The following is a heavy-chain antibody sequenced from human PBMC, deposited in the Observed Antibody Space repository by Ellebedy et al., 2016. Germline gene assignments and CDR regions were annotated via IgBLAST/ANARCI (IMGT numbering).Heavy chain of an antibody. Sequence: ASVKVSCKASGYTFIGNYMHWVRQAPGQGLEWMGWINPTSGGTSYAQKFQGRVNMTRDTSISTAYMELSRLRSDDTAVYYCARELGKVIAGREADVFDIWGQGTMVTVSS. J-gene: IGHJ3*02. CDR2: INPTSGGT. CDR1: GYTFIGNY. CDR3: ARELGKVIAGREADVFDI. V-gene: IGHV1-2*02. D-gene: IGHD6-6*01.